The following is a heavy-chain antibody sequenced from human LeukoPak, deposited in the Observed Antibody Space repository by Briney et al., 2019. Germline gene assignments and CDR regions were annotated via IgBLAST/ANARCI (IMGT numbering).Heavy chain of an antibody. CDR1: GFTFGDYA. V-gene: IGHV3-49*04. D-gene: IGHD1-26*01. CDR2: IRSKAYGGTT. Sequence: GGSLRLSCTASGFTFGDYAMSWVRQAPGRGLEWVGFIRSKAYGGTTEYAASVKGRFTISSDDSKSIAYLQMNSLKTEDTAVYYCTSFSGSYYSPDYWGQGTLVTVSS. J-gene: IGHJ4*02. CDR3: TSFSGSYYSPDY.